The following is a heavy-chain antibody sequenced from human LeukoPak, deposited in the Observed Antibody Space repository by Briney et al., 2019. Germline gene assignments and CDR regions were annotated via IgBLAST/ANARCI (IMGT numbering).Heavy chain of an antibody. Sequence: PSETLSLTCTVSGGSISSGDYYWSWIRQPPGKGLEWIGYIYYSGSTYYNPSLKSRVTISVDTSKNQFSLKLSSVTAADTAVYYCARGGSYSGDWFDPWGQGTLVTVSS. V-gene: IGHV4-30-4*08. CDR2: IYYSGST. CDR3: ARGGSYSGDWFDP. J-gene: IGHJ5*02. D-gene: IGHD1-26*01. CDR1: GGSISSGDYY.